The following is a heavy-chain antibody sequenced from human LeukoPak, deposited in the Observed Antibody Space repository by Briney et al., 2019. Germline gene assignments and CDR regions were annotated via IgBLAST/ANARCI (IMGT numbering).Heavy chain of an antibody. CDR3: ARVDEVGDHAFDI. Sequence: SETLSLTCTVSGYSINSGYYWGWIRQPPGKGLEWIGSIWHTGSTYYNPSLKSRVTISVDTSKNQFSLKLTSVTAADTAVYYCARVDEVGDHAFDIWGQGTMVTVSS. D-gene: IGHD1-26*01. CDR1: GYSINSGYY. J-gene: IGHJ3*02. CDR2: IWHTGST. V-gene: IGHV4-38-2*02.